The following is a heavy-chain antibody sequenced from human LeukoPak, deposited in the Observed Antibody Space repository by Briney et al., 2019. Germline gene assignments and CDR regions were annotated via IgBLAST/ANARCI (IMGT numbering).Heavy chain of an antibody. D-gene: IGHD7-27*01. CDR1: GFTFSSYA. J-gene: IGHJ4*02. CDR3: AIDPNWGTHS. Sequence: GGSLRLSCAASGFTFSSYAMSWVRQAPGKGLEWVSAIRGSGGSTYYADSVKGRFTISRDNSKNTLYLQMNSLRVEDTAVYYCAIDPNWGTHSWGQGVLVTVSS. CDR2: IRGSGGST. V-gene: IGHV3-23*01.